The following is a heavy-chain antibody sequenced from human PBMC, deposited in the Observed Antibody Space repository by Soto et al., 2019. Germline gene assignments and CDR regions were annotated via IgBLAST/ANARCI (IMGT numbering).Heavy chain of an antibody. Sequence: QVQLVQSGAEVKKPGASVKVSCKASGYTFTSYAMHWVRQAPGQRLEGMGWINAGNGNTKYSQKFPGRVTITSDTSSSTAYMEVSSPRSEDTTVYYCVIELGGWTDYWGQGTLVTVSS. CDR2: INAGNGNT. V-gene: IGHV1-3*01. J-gene: IGHJ4*02. CDR3: VIELGGWTDY. D-gene: IGHD6-19*01. CDR1: GYTFTSYA.